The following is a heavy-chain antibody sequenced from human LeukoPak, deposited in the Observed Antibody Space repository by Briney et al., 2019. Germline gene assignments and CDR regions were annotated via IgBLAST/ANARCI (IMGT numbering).Heavy chain of an antibody. J-gene: IGHJ4*02. Sequence: SETLSLTCTVSGGSNSSSSYYWGWIRQPPGKGLEWIGSIYYSGSTYYNPSLKSRVTISVDTSKNQFSLKLSSVTAADTAVYYCASQPVDTYCSGGSCYLKLYYFDYWGQGTLVTVSS. V-gene: IGHV4-39*01. CDR2: IYYSGST. CDR3: ASQPVDTYCSGGSCYLKLYYFDY. D-gene: IGHD2-15*01. CDR1: GGSNSSSSYY.